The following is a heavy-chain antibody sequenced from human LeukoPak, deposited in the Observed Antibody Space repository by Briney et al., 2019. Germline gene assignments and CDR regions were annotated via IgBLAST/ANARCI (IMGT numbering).Heavy chain of an antibody. J-gene: IGHJ4*02. CDR2: INHSGST. D-gene: IGHD6-19*01. V-gene: IGHV4-34*01. CDR3: ARALIAVAGPLGN. CDR1: GGSFSGYY. Sequence: SETLPLTCAVYGGSFSGYYWSWIRQPPGKGLEWIGEINHSGSTNYNPSLKSRVTISVDTSKNQFSLKLSSVTAADTAVYYCARALIAVAGPLGNWGQGTLVTVSS.